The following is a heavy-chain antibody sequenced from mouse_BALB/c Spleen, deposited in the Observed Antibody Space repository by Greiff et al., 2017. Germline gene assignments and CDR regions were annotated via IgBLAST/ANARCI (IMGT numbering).Heavy chain of an antibody. J-gene: IGHJ4*01. D-gene: IGHD2-10*02. CDR3: ARVYGNENYYAMDY. V-gene: IGHV1S137*01. CDR2: ISTYYGDA. CDR1: GYTFTDYA. Sequence: QVQLQQSGAELVRPGVSVKISCKGSGYTFTDYAMHWVKQSHAKSLEWIGVISTYYGDASYNQKFKGKATMTVDKSSSTAYMELARLTSEDSAIYYCARVYGNENYYAMDYWGQGTSVTVSS.